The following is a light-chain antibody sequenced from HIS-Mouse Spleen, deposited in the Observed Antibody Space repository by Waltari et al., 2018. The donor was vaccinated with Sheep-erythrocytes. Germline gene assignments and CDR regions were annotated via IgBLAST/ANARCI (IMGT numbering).Light chain of an antibody. CDR2: DVS. V-gene: IGLV1-40*01. J-gene: IGLJ1*01. CDR1: SSNIGAGYD. CDR3: CSYAGSYNHV. Sequence: QSVLTQPPSVSGAPGQRVTISCTGSSSNIGAGYDVHWYQQLPGTAPKLMIYDVSKRPAGVPDTFSGSKSGNTASLTISGLQAEDEADYYCCSYAGSYNHVFATGTKVTVL.